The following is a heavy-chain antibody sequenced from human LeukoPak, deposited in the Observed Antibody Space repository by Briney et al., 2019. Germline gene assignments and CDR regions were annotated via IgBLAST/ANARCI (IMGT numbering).Heavy chain of an antibody. V-gene: IGHV3-21*01. CDR2: ISSSSSYI. J-gene: IGHJ4*02. Sequence: GGSLRLSCAASGFTFSSYSMNWVRQAPGKGLGWVSSISSSSSYIYYADSVKGRFTISRDNAKNSLYLQMNSLRAEDTAVYYCARMGDYGDSDYWGQGTLVTVSS. D-gene: IGHD4-17*01. CDR1: GFTFSSYS. CDR3: ARMGDYGDSDY.